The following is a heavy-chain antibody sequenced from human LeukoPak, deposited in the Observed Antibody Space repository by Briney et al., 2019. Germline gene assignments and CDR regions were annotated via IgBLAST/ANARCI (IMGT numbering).Heavy chain of an antibody. CDR2: IYYSGST. Sequence: PSETLSLTCTVSGGSISSGGYYWSWIRQHPGKGLEWIGYIYYSGSTYYNPSLKSRVTISVDTSKNQFSLKLSSVTAADTAVYYCARVGGFPNTLWFDPWGQGTLVTVSS. D-gene: IGHD5-12*01. CDR3: ARVGGFPNTLWFDP. CDR1: GGSISSGGYY. V-gene: IGHV4-31*03. J-gene: IGHJ5*02.